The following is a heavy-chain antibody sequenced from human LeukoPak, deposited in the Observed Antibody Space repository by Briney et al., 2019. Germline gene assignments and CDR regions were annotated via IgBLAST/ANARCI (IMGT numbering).Heavy chain of an antibody. J-gene: IGHJ5*02. D-gene: IGHD6-13*01. CDR3: ARDSSDSSSYLWFDP. CDR2: INPNSGGT. CDR1: GYTFTGYY. Sequence: ASVKVSCTASGYTFTGYYMHWVRQAPGQGLERMGWINPNSGGTNYAQKFQGRVTMTRDTSISTAYMGLSRLRSDDTAVYYCARDSSDSSSYLWFDPWGQGTLVTVSS. V-gene: IGHV1-2*02.